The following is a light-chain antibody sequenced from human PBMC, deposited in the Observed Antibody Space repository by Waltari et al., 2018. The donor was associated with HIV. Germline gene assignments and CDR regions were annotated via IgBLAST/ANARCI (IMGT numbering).Light chain of an antibody. CDR2: EVS. Sequence: QSALTQPASVSGSPGPSITISCTGTRSDVGGSTYVSWYQHHPDKAPKLLVYEVSNRPSGVSNRFSGSRSGSTASLTISGLQAEDEADYYCSSYTSTNNYVFATGTRVTVL. CDR1: RSDVGGSTY. V-gene: IGLV2-14*01. CDR3: SSYTSTNNYV. J-gene: IGLJ1*01.